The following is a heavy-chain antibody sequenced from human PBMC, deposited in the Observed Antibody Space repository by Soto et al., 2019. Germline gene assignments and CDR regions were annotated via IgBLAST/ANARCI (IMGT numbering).Heavy chain of an antibody. Sequence: PSENLSLTCTVSGGSISSDYWSWIRQPPGKGLEWIGYIYYSGSTNYNPSLKSRVTISVDTSKNQFSLKLSSVTAADTAVYYCARRYGGNFDYWGQGTLVTVSS. D-gene: IGHD1-26*01. CDR1: GGSISSDY. J-gene: IGHJ4*02. CDR3: ARRYGGNFDY. V-gene: IGHV4-59*01. CDR2: IYYSGST.